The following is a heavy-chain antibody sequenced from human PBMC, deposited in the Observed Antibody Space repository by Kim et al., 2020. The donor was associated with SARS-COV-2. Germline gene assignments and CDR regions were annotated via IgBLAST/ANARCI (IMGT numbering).Heavy chain of an antibody. D-gene: IGHD2-15*01. Sequence: SETLSLTCAVYGGSFSGYYWSWIRQPPGKGLEWIGEINHSGSTNYNPSLKSRVTISVDTSKNQFSLKLSSVTAADTAVYYCARGATLDYWGQGTLVTVSS. V-gene: IGHV4-34*01. CDR1: GGSFSGYY. CDR3: ARGATLDY. J-gene: IGHJ4*02. CDR2: INHSGST.